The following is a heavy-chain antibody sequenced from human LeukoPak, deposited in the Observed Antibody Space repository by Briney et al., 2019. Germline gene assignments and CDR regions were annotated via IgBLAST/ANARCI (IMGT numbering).Heavy chain of an antibody. CDR2: ISAYNGNT. CDR1: GYTFTSYG. D-gene: IGHD5-18*01. V-gene: IGHV1-18*01. J-gene: IGHJ4*02. CDR3: ARGQKYRNGYTVTELGSGYFDY. Sequence: GASVKVSCKASGYTFTSYGISWVRQAPGQGLEWMGWISAYNGNTNYAQKLQRRVTMTTDTSTSTAYMELRSLRSDDTAVYYCARGQKYRNGYTVTELGSGYFDYWGQGTLVTVSS.